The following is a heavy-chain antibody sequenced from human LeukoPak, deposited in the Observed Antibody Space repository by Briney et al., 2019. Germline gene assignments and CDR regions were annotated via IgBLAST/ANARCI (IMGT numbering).Heavy chain of an antibody. CDR1: GFTFSSYG. Sequence: GGSLRLSCAASGFTFSSYGMHWVRQAPGKGLEWVAFIRYDGSNKYYADSVKGRFTISRDNSKNTLYLQMNSLRAEDTAVYYCAKPMLEWLLLADYWGQGTLVTVSS. D-gene: IGHD3-3*01. V-gene: IGHV3-30*02. CDR2: IRYDGSNK. J-gene: IGHJ4*02. CDR3: AKPMLEWLLLADY.